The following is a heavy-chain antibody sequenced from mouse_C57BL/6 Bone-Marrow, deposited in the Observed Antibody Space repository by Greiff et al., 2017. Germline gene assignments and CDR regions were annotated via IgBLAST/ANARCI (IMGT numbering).Heavy chain of an antibody. Sequence: EVQLQQSGPVLVKPGPSVKISCKASGFTFTDYYMHWVQQSHGKSLEWIGLVYPYNGGTSYNQKFKGKATLTVNTSSSTANMELNSLAAKDSAVYNCASDYCGSSRYWYFDDWGTGTTVTVSS. J-gene: IGHJ1*03. CDR3: ASDYCGSSRYWYFDD. D-gene: IGHD1-1*01. CDR2: VYPYNGGT. V-gene: IGHV1-36*01. CDR1: GFTFTDYY.